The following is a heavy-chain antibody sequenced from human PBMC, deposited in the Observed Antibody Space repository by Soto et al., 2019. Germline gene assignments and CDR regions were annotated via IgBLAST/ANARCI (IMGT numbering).Heavy chain of an antibody. J-gene: IGHJ6*02. V-gene: IGHV3-11*06. Sequence: GGSLRLSCAAAGFTFSDYYVSWIRQAPGKGLEWVSYISSSSSYTNYADSVKGRFTISRDNAKNSLYLQMNSLRAEDTAVYYCARVGNHGGSYYYYGMDVWGQGTTVTVSS. CDR1: GFTFSDYY. CDR3: ARVGNHGGSYYYYGMDV. D-gene: IGHD3-16*01. CDR2: ISSSSSYT.